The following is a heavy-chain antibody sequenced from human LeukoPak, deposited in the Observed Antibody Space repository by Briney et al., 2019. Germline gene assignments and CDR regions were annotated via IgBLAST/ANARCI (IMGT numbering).Heavy chain of an antibody. V-gene: IGHV4-34*01. D-gene: IGHD3-10*01. Sequence: PSETLSLTCGVYGVSFSAYYWSWIRQPPGKGLEWIGDINHSGSTKYNPSLMSRVAISVDSSKNHFSLNLGSVTAADTAVYYCARLPLGAFAEFLNFDYWGQGIPVTVSS. CDR2: INHSGST. CDR1: GVSFSAYY. J-gene: IGHJ4*02. CDR3: ARLPLGAFAEFLNFDY.